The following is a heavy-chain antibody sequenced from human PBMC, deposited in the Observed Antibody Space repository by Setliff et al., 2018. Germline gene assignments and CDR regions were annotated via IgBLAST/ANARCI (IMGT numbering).Heavy chain of an antibody. CDR1: GFTFNTYT. D-gene: IGHD3-22*01. CDR2: IRSSTTYI. J-gene: IGHJ6*03. Sequence: GGSLRLSCAASGFTFNTYTFNWVRQAPGKGLEWVSSIRSSTTYIYYADSVKGRFTFSKDNAKNSLYMQMSSLRAEDTAIYYCATNPRKGRSGGYYYDDPYYYYMDVWGKGTTVTVSS. V-gene: IGHV3-21*01. CDR3: ATNPRKGRSGGYYYDDPYYYYMDV.